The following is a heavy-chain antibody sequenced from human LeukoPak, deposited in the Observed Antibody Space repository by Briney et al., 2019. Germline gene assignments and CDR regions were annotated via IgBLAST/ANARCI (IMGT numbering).Heavy chain of an antibody. D-gene: IGHD6-6*01. CDR1: GGSISNYY. J-gene: IGHJ4*02. V-gene: IGHV4-59*01. CDR3: ASGSLDYSSSANFDY. CDR2: IYYSGSI. Sequence: SETLSLTCTVSGGSISNYYWNWIRQPPGKGLEWIGYIYYSGSINYNPSLKSRVTISIDTSKNQFSLKLSSVTAADTAVYYCASGSLDYSSSANFDYWGQGTLVTVSS.